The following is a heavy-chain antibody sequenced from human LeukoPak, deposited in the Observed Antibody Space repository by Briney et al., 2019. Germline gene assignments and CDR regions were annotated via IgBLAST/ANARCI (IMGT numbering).Heavy chain of an antibody. CDR3: AREHGRSGYFDY. CDR1: GFTFSSYG. D-gene: IGHD3-22*01. J-gene: IGHJ4*02. V-gene: IGHV3-30*19. CDR2: ISSDGSEK. Sequence: PGGSLRLSCAASGFTFSSYGMHWVRQAPGKGLEWLSFISSDGSEKYYANSVKGRFTISRDNSKNTLYLQLSSLTVEDTAVYYCAREHGRSGYFDYWGQGTLVSVSS.